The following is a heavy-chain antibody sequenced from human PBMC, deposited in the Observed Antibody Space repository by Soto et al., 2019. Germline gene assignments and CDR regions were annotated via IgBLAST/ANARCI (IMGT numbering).Heavy chain of an antibody. CDR1: GGSISSYY. CDR2: IYYSGST. D-gene: IGHD6-13*01. J-gene: IGHJ4*02. V-gene: IGHV4-59*01. CDR3: ARESIAAAGTYSDY. Sequence: SETLSLTCTVSGGSISSYYWSWIRQPPGKGLEWIGYIYYSGSTNYNPSLKSRVTISVDTSKNQFSLKLSSVTAADTAVYYCARESIAAAGTYSDYWGQGTLVTVSS.